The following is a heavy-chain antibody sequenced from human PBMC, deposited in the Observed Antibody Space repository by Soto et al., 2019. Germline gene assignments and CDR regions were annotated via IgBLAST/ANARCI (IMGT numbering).Heavy chain of an antibody. Sequence: QVQLQETGPGLVKPSQTLSLTCTVSGGSISSGNYYWSWIGQPPGKVLEWIGFIFYSRRTYYNASLKSRVTISVDTSKNQFSLNPSFVTSADTAVYCCATMRTPASGLYSLDYWGQGTLVTVSS. CDR2: IFYSRRT. CDR3: ATMRTPASGLYSLDY. CDR1: GGSISSGNYY. J-gene: IGHJ4*02. V-gene: IGHV4-30-4*01. D-gene: IGHD2-15*01.